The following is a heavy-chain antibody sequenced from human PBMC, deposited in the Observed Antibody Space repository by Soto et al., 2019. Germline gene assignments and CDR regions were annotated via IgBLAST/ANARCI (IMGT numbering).Heavy chain of an antibody. Sequence: GGSLRLSCAASGFTVSSNNMSWVRQAPGKGLEWVSVIYSGGSTYYADSVKGRFTISRGNSKNTLYLQMNSLRAEDTAVYYCARVWGYDFWSGYYFDYWGQGTLVTVSS. D-gene: IGHD3-3*01. CDR2: IYSGGST. J-gene: IGHJ4*02. CDR1: GFTVSSNN. CDR3: ARVWGYDFWSGYYFDY. V-gene: IGHV3-66*01.